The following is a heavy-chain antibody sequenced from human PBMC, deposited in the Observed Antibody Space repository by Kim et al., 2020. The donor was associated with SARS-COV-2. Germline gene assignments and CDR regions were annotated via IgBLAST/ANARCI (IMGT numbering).Heavy chain of an antibody. V-gene: IGHV1-3*01. J-gene: IGHJ4*02. D-gene: IGHD6-19*01. CDR2: INVATGNT. Sequence: ASVKVSCKASGFTFTDYAMHWVRQAPGHRLEWMGWINVATGNTNYPLHLKGRLTITRDTSATTAFMDLNSLTSEDTAVYYCLREMRYDTGCLLYWGQGSLVTVSS. CDR3: LREMRYDTGCLLY. CDR1: GFTFTDYA.